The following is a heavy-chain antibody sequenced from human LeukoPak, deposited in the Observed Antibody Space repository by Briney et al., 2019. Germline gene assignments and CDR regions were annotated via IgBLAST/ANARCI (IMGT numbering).Heavy chain of an antibody. CDR2: INPNSGGT. CDR1: GYTFTGYY. V-gene: IGHV1-2*02. Sequence: ASVKVSCKASGYTFTGYYMHWVRQAPGQGLEWMGWINPNSGGTNYAQKFQGRVTMTRDMSISTAYMELSRLRSDDTAVYYCARDLGIVELFYMDVWGKGTTVTVFS. J-gene: IGHJ6*03. D-gene: IGHD1-7*01. CDR3: ARDLGIVELFYMDV.